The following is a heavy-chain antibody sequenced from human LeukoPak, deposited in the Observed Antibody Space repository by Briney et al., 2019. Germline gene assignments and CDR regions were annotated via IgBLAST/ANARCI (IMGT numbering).Heavy chain of an antibody. D-gene: IGHD1-26*01. J-gene: IGHJ4*02. CDR1: GFTFSGYG. Sequence: GGSLRLSCAASGFTFSGYGMHWVRQAPGKGLEWVAFIWYDGSNKYYADSVRGRFTISRDNSNSTLYLQMNSLRAEDAAVYYCVKGLIVGAIGFDYWGQGTLVTVSS. CDR2: IWYDGSNK. V-gene: IGHV3-30*02. CDR3: VKGLIVGAIGFDY.